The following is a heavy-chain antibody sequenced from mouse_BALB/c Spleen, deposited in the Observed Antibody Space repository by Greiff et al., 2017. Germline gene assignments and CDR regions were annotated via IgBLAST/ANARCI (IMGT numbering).Heavy chain of an antibody. CDR3: ARKTMITNWAMDY. J-gene: IGHJ4*01. CDR1: GYTFTSYW. Sequence: QVQLQQPGAELVKPGASVKLSCKASGYTFTSYWMHWVKQRPGQGLEWIGEINPSNGRTNYNEKFKSKATLTVDKSSSTAYMQLSSLTSEDSAVYYCARKTMITNWAMDYWGQGTSVTVSS. V-gene: IGHV1S81*02. D-gene: IGHD2-4*01. CDR2: INPSNGRT.